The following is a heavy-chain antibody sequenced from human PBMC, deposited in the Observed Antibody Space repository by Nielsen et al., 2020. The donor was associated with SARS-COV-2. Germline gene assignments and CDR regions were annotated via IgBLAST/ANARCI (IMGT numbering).Heavy chain of an antibody. Sequence: SETLSLTCTVSGGSISSGSYYWSWIRQPAGKGLEWIGLISTSGSSTNYNPSLKSRVTISVDTSKNQFSLKLSSVTAADTAVYYCAGDFWSGYYTGYYYGMDVWGQGTTVTVSS. J-gene: IGHJ6*02. V-gene: IGHV4-61*02. D-gene: IGHD3-3*01. CDR1: GGSISSGSYY. CDR3: AGDFWSGYYTGYYYGMDV. CDR2: ISTSGSST.